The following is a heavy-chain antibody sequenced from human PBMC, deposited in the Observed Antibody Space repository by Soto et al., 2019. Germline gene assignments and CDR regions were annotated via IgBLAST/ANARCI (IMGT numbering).Heavy chain of an antibody. V-gene: IGHV4-4*01. Sequence: QVQLQESGPGLVKPSGTLPLTCAVSGGSISSSNWWSWVRQPPGKGLEWIGEIYHSGSTNYNPSLKSRVTISVDKSKNQFSLKLSSVTAADTAVYCCARTFSIYSGSYNDAFDIWGQGTMVTVSS. CDR1: GGSISSSNW. CDR3: ARTFSIYSGSYNDAFDI. CDR2: IYHSGST. J-gene: IGHJ3*02. D-gene: IGHD1-26*01.